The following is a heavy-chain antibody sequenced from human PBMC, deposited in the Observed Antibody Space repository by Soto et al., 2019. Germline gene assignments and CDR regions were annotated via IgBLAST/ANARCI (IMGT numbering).Heavy chain of an antibody. V-gene: IGHV3-48*03. CDR2: ISSSGTTI. CDR3: VRFGGAAAGPGDY. J-gene: IGHJ4*02. CDR1: ESTFSSYE. Sequence: GGSLRLSCVASESTFSSYEMNWVRQAPGKGLEWVSYISSSGTTIYYTDSVKGRFTISRDNAKKSLYLQMNSLRAEDTAVYYCVRFGGAAAGPGDYWGQGTLVTVSS. D-gene: IGHD6-13*01.